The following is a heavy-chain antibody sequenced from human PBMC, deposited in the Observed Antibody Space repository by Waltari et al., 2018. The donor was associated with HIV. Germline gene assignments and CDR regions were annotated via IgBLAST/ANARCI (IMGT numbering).Heavy chain of an antibody. D-gene: IGHD1-1*01. CDR3: VRDARDDGSFDY. J-gene: IGHJ4*02. CDR1: GFSFRTSW. Sequence: EVQLVESGGGLVQPGGSLRLSCAASGFSFRTSWMSWVRQAPGKGPEWVANIDQDGSGKYYMDSMKGRFSISRDNAKNSVFLQMNSLRVEDTAVYYCVRDARDDGSFDYWGQGTLVTVSS. V-gene: IGHV3-7*01. CDR2: IDQDGSGK.